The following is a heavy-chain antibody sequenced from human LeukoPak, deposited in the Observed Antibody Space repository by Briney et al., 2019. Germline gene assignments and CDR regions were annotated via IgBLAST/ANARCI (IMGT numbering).Heavy chain of an antibody. J-gene: IGHJ4*02. CDR1: GFTFSSYG. Sequence: GGSLRLSCAACGFTFSSYGMSWVRQAPGKGLEWGSGISGSGGSTYYADSVKGRLTISRDNAKNSLYLQMNSLRVEDTAVYYCARDRVSGSGSIDYWGQGTLVTVSS. CDR3: ARDRVSGSGSIDY. CDR2: ISGSGGST. V-gene: IGHV3-23*01. D-gene: IGHD3-10*01.